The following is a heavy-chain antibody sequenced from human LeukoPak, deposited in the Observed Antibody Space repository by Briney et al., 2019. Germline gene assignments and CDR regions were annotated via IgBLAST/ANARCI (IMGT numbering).Heavy chain of an antibody. D-gene: IGHD6-19*01. Sequence: PSETLSLTCTVSGGSISSSTYYGGWIRQPPGKGLEWVANIKQDGSEKSYVDSVKGRFSLSRDNAKNSLYLQMNNLRAEDTAFYYCARDPPYSSGWPTYFDYWGQGALVTVSS. J-gene: IGHJ4*02. CDR1: GGSISSSTYY. CDR3: ARDPPYSSGWPTYFDY. V-gene: IGHV3-7*01. CDR2: IKQDGSEK.